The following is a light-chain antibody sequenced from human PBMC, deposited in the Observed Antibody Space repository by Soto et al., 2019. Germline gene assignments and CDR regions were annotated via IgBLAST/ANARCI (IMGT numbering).Light chain of an antibody. CDR2: DVN. CDR1: NSDVGGYDS. CDR3: SSYASSSTPFV. V-gene: IGLV2-14*03. Sequence: QSALAQPASLSGSPGQSITISCTGTNSDVGGYDSVSWYQHHPGKAPKLLIYDVNKRPSGVSNRFSGSKSDDTASLTISGLQPEDEADYYCSSYASSSTPFVFGTGTNLTVL. J-gene: IGLJ1*01.